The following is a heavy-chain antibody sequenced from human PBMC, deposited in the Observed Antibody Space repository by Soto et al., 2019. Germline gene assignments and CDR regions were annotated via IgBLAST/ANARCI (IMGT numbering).Heavy chain of an antibody. CDR2: ITDNGGST. J-gene: IGHJ4*02. D-gene: IGHD4-17*01. V-gene: IGHV3-23*01. CDR3: AKERATTTAFDY. CDR1: GFTFSRDG. Sequence: GGSLRRSCAASGFTFSRDGMSWVRQAPGKGLEWVSLITDNGGSTYYADSVKGRFTISRDNTKNTLFLQMNSLRAEDTAVYYCAKERATTTAFDYWGQGALVTVSS.